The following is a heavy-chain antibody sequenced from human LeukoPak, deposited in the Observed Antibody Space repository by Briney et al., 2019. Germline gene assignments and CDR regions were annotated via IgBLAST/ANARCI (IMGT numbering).Heavy chain of an antibody. Sequence: ASVKVSCKASGYTFTSYGISWVRQAPGQGLEWMGWISAYNGNTNYAQKLQGRVTMNTDTSTSTAYMELRSLRSDDTAVYYCARSALIMITFGGVTPIDYWGQGTLVTVSS. D-gene: IGHD3-16*01. CDR3: ARSALIMITFGGVTPIDY. CDR2: ISAYNGNT. J-gene: IGHJ4*02. CDR1: GYTFTSYG. V-gene: IGHV1-18*01.